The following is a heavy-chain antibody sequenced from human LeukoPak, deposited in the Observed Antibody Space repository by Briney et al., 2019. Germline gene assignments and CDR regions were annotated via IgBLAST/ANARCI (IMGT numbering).Heavy chain of an antibody. CDR3: ARDGGGDGSYPDY. Sequence: GGSLTLSCAASRFTFSNFTMHWLPQAPGKGLEGGADMSNGGNYYADSEKGRVTISRDNSNHTQYLQMTRLRPEDPAVYYCARDGGGDGSYPDYWGQGTMVADSS. CDR2: MSNGGN. D-gene: IGHD1-26*01. CDR1: RFTFSNFT. J-gene: IGHJ4*02. V-gene: IGHV3-30*04.